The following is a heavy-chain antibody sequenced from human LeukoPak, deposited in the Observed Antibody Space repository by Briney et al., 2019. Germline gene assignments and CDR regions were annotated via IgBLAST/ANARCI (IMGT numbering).Heavy chain of an antibody. CDR3: ARDNGLPPSTYYYMDV. CDR2: IIPIFGTA. CDR1: GYTLTELS. J-gene: IGHJ6*03. V-gene: IGHV1-69*05. Sequence: ASVKVSCKVSGYTLTELSMHWVRQAPGQGLEWMGGIIPIFGTANYAQKFQGRVTITTDESTSTAYMELSSLRSEDTAVYYCARDNGLPPSTYYYMDVWGKGTTVTVSS.